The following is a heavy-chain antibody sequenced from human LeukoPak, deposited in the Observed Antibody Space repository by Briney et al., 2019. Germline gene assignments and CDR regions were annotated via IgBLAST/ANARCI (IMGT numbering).Heavy chain of an antibody. Sequence: SQTLSLTCTVSGGSISSGSYYWSWIRQPAGKGLEWIGRIYTSGSTNYDPSLKSRVTISVDTSKNQFSLKLSSVTAADTAVYYCASSIAAAGEYWGQGTLATVSS. CDR2: IYTSGST. J-gene: IGHJ4*02. CDR1: GGSISSGSYY. CDR3: ASSIAAAGEY. V-gene: IGHV4-61*02. D-gene: IGHD6-13*01.